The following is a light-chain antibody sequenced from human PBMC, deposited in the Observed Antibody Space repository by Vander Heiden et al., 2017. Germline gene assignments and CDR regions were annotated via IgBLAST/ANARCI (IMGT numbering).Light chain of an antibody. Sequence: SVLTQPPSVAGAPAQRVTISYTGTSSNIGAGYDVYWYQQLPGTAPKLLIYGNHNRPSGVPDRFSGSKSGTSASLAITGLQAEDEADYYCQSYDSGPYVFGTGTRVTVL. V-gene: IGLV1-40*01. CDR2: GNH. CDR1: SSNIGAGYD. CDR3: QSYDSGPYV. J-gene: IGLJ1*01.